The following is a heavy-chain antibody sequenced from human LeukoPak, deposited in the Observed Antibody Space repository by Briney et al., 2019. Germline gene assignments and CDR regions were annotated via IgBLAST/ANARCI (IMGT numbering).Heavy chain of an antibody. CDR3: ARNSVGATNGVDY. V-gene: IGHV4-28*01. D-gene: IGHD1-26*01. J-gene: IGHJ4*02. Sequence: PSDTLSLTCAVSGYSISSSNWWGWIRQPPGKGLEWIGYIYYSGSTYYNPSLKSRVTMSVDTSKNQFSLKLSSVTAVDTAVYYCARNSVGATNGVDYWGQGTLVTVSS. CDR1: GYSISSSNW. CDR2: IYYSGST.